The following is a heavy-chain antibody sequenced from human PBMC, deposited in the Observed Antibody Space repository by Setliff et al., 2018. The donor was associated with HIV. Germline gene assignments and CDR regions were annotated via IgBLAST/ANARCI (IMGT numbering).Heavy chain of an antibody. CDR2: IHYSRGS. CDR3: ARRYHDSSGFYNS. V-gene: IGHV4-39*02. D-gene: IGHD3-22*01. CDR1: GGSISSYY. J-gene: IGHJ4*02. Sequence: LSLTCTVSGGSISSYYWDWLRQPPGKGLEWIGNIHYSRGSYYNASLKSRVTISLDTSKNHFSLKLSSVAATDTAVYYCARRYHDSSGFYNSWGQGVLVTVSS.